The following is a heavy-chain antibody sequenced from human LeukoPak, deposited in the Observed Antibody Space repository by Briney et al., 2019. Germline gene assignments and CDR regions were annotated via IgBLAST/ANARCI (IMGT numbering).Heavy chain of an antibody. CDR2: ISGRGDST. Sequence: GGSLRLSCAASGFTFSSYAMSWVRQAPGKGLEWVSTISGRGDSTYYADSVKGRFTISRDNSKNTLYLQMNSLRLEDTAGYYCAKGAGYSSNWNFDYWGQGTLVTVSS. J-gene: IGHJ4*02. V-gene: IGHV3-23*01. CDR3: AKGAGYSSNWNFDY. CDR1: GFTFSSYA. D-gene: IGHD6-13*01.